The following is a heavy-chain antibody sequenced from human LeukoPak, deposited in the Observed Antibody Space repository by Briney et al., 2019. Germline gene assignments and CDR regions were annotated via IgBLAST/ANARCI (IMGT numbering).Heavy chain of an antibody. J-gene: IGHJ4*02. CDR3: AKEGKEWELYSDFDY. Sequence: GGSLRLSCAASGFTFSSYAMHWVRQAPGKGLEYVSAISSNGGSTYYANSVKGRFTISRDNSKNTPYLQMNSLRAEDTAVYYCAKEGKEWELYSDFDYWGQGTLVTVSS. CDR2: ISSNGGST. D-gene: IGHD1-26*01. V-gene: IGHV3-64*01. CDR1: GFTFSSYA.